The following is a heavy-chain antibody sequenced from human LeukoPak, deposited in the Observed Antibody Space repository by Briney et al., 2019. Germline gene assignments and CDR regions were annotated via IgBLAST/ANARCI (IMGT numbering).Heavy chain of an antibody. V-gene: IGHV4-39*01. CDR1: GGSISSSGSF. J-gene: IGHJ4*02. CDR2: TYYSRNT. CDR3: ARHEEEDGYNAKTFDY. Sequence: SETLSLTCTVSGGSISSSGSFWGWVRQPPRRGLEWIASTYYSRNTYYNPSLKSRVTISVDTSKNQFSLKLSSVTAADTAVYYCARHEEEDGYNAKTFDYWGQGTLVTVSS. D-gene: IGHD5-24*01.